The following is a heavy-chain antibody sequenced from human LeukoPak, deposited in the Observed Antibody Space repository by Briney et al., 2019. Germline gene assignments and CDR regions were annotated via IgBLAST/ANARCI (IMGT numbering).Heavy chain of an antibody. J-gene: IGHJ5*02. D-gene: IGHD6-13*01. V-gene: IGHV1-3*01. Sequence: AASVKVPCKASGYTFTSYAMHWVRQAPGQRLEWMGWINAGNGNTKYSQKSQGRVTITRDTSASTAYMELSSLRSEDTAVYYCARMGSSWGWYNWFDPWGQGTLVTVSS. CDR3: ARMGSSWGWYNWFDP. CDR2: INAGNGNT. CDR1: GYTFTSYA.